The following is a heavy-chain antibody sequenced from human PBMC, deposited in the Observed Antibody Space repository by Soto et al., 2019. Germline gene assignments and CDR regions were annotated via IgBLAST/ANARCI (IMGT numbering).Heavy chain of an antibody. CDR1: GGSISSYY. CDR3: ARWSVVYNYYCMDV. V-gene: IGHV4-59*08. J-gene: IGHJ6*03. D-gene: IGHD3-22*01. CDR2: IYYSGST. Sequence: SETLSLTCTVSGGSISSYYWSWIRQPPGKGLEWIGYIYYSGSTNYNPSLKSRVTISVDTSKNQFSLKLSSVTAADTAVYYCARWSVVYNYYCMDVWGKGTTVTVSS.